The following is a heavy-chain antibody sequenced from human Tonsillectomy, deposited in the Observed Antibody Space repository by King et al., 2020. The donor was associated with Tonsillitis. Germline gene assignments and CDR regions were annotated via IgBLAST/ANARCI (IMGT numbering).Heavy chain of an antibody. CDR1: GFTVSSNY. CDR2: IYSGGST. CDR3: ATEVYGDYGFDY. V-gene: IGHV3-66*01. J-gene: IGHJ4*02. D-gene: IGHD4-17*01. Sequence: VQLVESGGGLVQPGGSLRLSCAASGFTVSSNYMSWVRQAPGKGLEWVSVIYSGGSTYYADSVKGRFTISRDNSKNTLYLQMNSLRAEDTAVYYCATEVYGDYGFDYWGQGTLVTVSP.